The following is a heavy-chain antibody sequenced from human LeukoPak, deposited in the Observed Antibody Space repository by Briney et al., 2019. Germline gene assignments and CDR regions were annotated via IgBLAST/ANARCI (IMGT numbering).Heavy chain of an antibody. J-gene: IGHJ6*02. V-gene: IGHV3-48*02. CDR2: ISSSSSTI. CDR1: GFTFSSYS. CDR3: ARDRAYYYGMDV. Sequence: GGSLTLSCAASGFTFSSYSMNWVREAPGKGLEWVSYISSSSSTIYYADSVKGRFTISRDNAKNSLYLQMNSLRDEDTAVYYCARDRAYYYGMDVWGQGTTVTVSS.